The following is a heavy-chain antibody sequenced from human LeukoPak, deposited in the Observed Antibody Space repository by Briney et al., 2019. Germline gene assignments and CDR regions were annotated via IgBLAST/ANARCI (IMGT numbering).Heavy chain of an antibody. CDR1: GYTFTGYY. V-gene: IGHV1-2*02. Sequence: EASVKVSCKASGYTFTGYYMHWVRQAPGQGLEWMGWINPNSGGTNYAQKLQGRVTMTTDTSTSTAYMELRSLRSDDTAVYYCARETDGIAVAGYSNWYFDLWGRGTLATVSS. D-gene: IGHD6-19*01. CDR2: INPNSGGT. CDR3: ARETDGIAVAGYSNWYFDL. J-gene: IGHJ2*01.